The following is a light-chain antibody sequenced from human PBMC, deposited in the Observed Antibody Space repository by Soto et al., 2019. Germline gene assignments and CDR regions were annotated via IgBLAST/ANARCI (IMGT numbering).Light chain of an antibody. CDR1: QSVSSY. V-gene: IGKV3-11*01. CDR2: DAS. J-gene: IGKJ1*01. CDR3: QQRSNWPRT. Sequence: EIVMTQSPATRSLSPGERATLSCRASQSVSSYLAWYQQKPGQAPRLLIYDASNRATGIPARFSGSGSGTDFNLTISSLEPEDFAVYYCQQRSNWPRTFGQGTKLDIK.